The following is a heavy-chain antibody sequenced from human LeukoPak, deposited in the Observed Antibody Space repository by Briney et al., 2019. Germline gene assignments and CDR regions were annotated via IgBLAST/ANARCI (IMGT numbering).Heavy chain of an antibody. J-gene: IGHJ5*02. CDR1: GGTFSSYA. CDR2: IIPIFGTA. Sequence: SVKVSCKASGGTFSSYAISWVRQAPGQGLEWMGGIIPIFGTANYAQKFQGRVTITADESTSTAYMELSSLRSEDTAVYYCARVGTGYCSGGSCYDNWFDPWGQGTLVTVSS. CDR3: ARVGTGYCSGGSCYDNWFDP. V-gene: IGHV1-69*13. D-gene: IGHD2-15*01.